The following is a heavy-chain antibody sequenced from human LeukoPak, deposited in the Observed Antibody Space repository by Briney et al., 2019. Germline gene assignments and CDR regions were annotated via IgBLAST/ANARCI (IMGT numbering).Heavy chain of an antibody. J-gene: IGHJ4*02. D-gene: IGHD6-25*01. V-gene: IGHV3-48*03. Sequence: PGGSLRLSCAASGFTFSSYGVNWVRQAPGKGLEWVSYISSSGTTIYYADSVKGRFAISTDNAKDSLYLQMNSLRAEDAAAYYCARGSGNGNYFDYWGQGNLVTVSS. CDR1: GFTFSSYG. CDR3: ARGSGNGNYFDY. CDR2: ISSSGTTI.